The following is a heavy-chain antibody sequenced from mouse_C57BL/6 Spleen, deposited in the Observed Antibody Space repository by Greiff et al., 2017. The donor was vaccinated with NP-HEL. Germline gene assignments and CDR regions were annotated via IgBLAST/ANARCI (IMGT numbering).Heavy chain of an antibody. D-gene: IGHD2-1*01. V-gene: IGHV1-82*01. CDR2: IYPGDGDT. CDR3: AREIYYGNRYFDV. CDR1: GYAFSSSW. Sequence: VQLQQPGPELVKPGASVKISCKASGYAFSSSWMNWVKQRPGKGLEWIGRIYPGDGDTNYNGKFKGKATLTADKSSSTAYMQLSSLTSEDSAVYFCAREIYYGNRYFDVWGTGTTVTVSS. J-gene: IGHJ1*03.